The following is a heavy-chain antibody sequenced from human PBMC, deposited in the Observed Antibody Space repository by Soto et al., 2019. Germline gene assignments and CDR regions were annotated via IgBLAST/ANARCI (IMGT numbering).Heavy chain of an antibody. D-gene: IGHD6-13*01. CDR1: GGSISSYY. Sequence: PSETLSLTCTVSGGSISSYYWSWIRQPPGKGLEWIGYIYYSGSTNYNPSLKSRGTISVDTSKNQFSLKLSSVTAADTAVYYCARDGAAGHYYYSGMDVWGQGTRVTVS. J-gene: IGHJ6*02. CDR3: ARDGAAGHYYYSGMDV. CDR2: IYYSGST. V-gene: IGHV4-59*01.